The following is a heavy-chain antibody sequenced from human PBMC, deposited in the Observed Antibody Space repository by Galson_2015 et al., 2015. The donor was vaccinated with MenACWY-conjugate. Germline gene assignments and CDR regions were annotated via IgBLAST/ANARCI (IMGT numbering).Heavy chain of an antibody. Sequence: SLRLSCAASGFTFSSYWMNWVRQAPGQGLVWVSRVNSDGSDTGYADSVTGRFTISRDNADNMLFLQINSLKVEDTAVYYCARSYVPGSDRKNYYMDVWGRGTTVTVSS. D-gene: IGHD3-16*01. CDR2: VNSDGSDT. V-gene: IGHV3-74*01. J-gene: IGHJ6*03. CDR3: ARSYVPGSDRKNYYMDV. CDR1: GFTFSSYW.